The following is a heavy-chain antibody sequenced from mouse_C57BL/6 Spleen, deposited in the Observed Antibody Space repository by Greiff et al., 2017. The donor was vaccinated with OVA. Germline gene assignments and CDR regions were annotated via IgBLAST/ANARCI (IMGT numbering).Heavy chain of an antibody. V-gene: IGHV5-17*01. J-gene: IGHJ4*01. Sequence: EVMLVESGGGLVKPGGSLKLSCAASGFTFSDYGMHWVRQAPEKGLECVAYISSGSSTIYYADTVKGRFTISRDNAKNTLFLQMTSLRSEDTAMYYCARNGQGVYYAMDYWGQGTSVTVSS. CDR3: ARNGQGVYYAMDY. CDR2: ISSGSSTI. CDR1: GFTFSDYG.